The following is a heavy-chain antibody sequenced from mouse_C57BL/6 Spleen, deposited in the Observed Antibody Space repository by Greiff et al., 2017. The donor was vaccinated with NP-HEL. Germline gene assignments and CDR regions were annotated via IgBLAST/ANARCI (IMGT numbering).Heavy chain of an antibody. Sequence: VQLQQSGPELVKPGASVKISCKASGYAFSSSWMNWVKQRPGKGLEWIGRIYPGDGDTNYNGKFKGKATLTADKSSSTAYMQLCSLTSDDSAVYFCARSYYGSSLYAMDYWGQGTSVTVSS. CDR3: ARSYYGSSLYAMDY. J-gene: IGHJ4*01. V-gene: IGHV1-82*01. CDR1: GYAFSSSW. D-gene: IGHD1-1*01. CDR2: IYPGDGDT.